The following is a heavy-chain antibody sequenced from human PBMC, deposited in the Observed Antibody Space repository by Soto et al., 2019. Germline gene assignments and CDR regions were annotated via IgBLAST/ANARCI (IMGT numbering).Heavy chain of an antibody. CDR3: AREDCDQVAFDI. CDR1: GGSISSYY. Sequence: QVQLQESGPGLVKPSETLSLTCTVSGGSISSYYWCWIRQPPGKGLEWIGYIYYSGSTNYNPSLKSRVTISVDTSKNQFSLKLSSVTAADTAVYYCAREDCDQVAFDIWGQGTIVTVSS. V-gene: IGHV4-59*01. CDR2: IYYSGST. D-gene: IGHD2-2*01. J-gene: IGHJ3*02.